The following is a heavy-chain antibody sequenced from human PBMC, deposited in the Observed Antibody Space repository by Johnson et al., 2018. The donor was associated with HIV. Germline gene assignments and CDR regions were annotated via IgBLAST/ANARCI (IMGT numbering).Heavy chain of an antibody. D-gene: IGHD2-15*01. Sequence: QVQLVESGGGLVQPGGSLRLSCVVSGFTFSDYYMDWVRQAPGKGLEWVSYISGSGGTIYSADSVQGRFTISRDNARNSLYLQMNSLRVEDTAVYYCARSKDCSGGSCPDAFDIWGQGTMVIVSS. CDR1: GFTFSDYY. CDR2: ISGSGGTI. J-gene: IGHJ3*02. CDR3: ARSKDCSGGSCPDAFDI. V-gene: IGHV3-11*04.